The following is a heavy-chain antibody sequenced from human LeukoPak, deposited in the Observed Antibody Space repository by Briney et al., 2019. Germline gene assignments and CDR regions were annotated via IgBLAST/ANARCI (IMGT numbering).Heavy chain of an antibody. CDR2: INHSGST. CDR3: ARTGGFGQQLVLSWFDP. V-gene: IGHV4-34*01. D-gene: IGHD6-13*01. CDR1: GGSFSGYY. J-gene: IGHJ5*02. Sequence: SETLSPTCAVYGGSFSGYYWSWIRQPPGKGLEWIGEINHSGSTNYNPSLKSRVTISVDTSKNQFSLKLSSVTAADTAVYYCARTGGFGQQLVLSWFDPWGQGTLVTVSS.